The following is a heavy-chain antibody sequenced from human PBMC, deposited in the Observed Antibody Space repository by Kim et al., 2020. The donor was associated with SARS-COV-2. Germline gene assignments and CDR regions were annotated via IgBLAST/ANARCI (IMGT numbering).Heavy chain of an antibody. Sequence: GGSLRLSCAASGFTFSSYAMSWVRQAPGKGLEWVSAISGSGGSTYYADSVKGRFTISRDNSKNTLYLQMNSLRAEDTAVYYCAKDLGDHSGSYYFSAFDIWGQGTMVTVSS. D-gene: IGHD1-26*01. CDR2: ISGSGGST. J-gene: IGHJ3*02. CDR3: AKDLGDHSGSYYFSAFDI. CDR1: GFTFSSYA. V-gene: IGHV3-23*01.